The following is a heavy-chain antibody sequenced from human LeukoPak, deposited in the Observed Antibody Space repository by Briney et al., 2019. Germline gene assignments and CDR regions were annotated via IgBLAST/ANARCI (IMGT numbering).Heavy chain of an antibody. V-gene: IGHV3-53*01. CDR3: ARGDDSGYYDYFDC. Sequence: TGGSLRLSCAASGFTVDSNYLSWVRQAPGKGLEWVSTIYTGGNTYYAASVKGRFTISRDFSKNTVFLHMNSLRAEDTAMYYCARGDDSGYYDYFDCWGQGALVTVSS. CDR1: GFTVDSNY. CDR2: IYTGGNT. J-gene: IGHJ4*02. D-gene: IGHD3-22*01.